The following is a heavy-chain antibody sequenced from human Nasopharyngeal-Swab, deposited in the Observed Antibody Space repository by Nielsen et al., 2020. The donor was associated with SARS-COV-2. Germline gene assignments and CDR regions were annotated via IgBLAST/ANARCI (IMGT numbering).Heavy chain of an antibody. CDR2: ISSSSSYI. V-gene: IGHV3-21*01. D-gene: IGHD3-22*01. Sequence: GESLKISCAASAFTFSSYSMNWVRQAPGKGLEWVSSISSSSSYIYYADSVKGRFTISRDNAKNSLYLQMNSLRAEDTAVYYCARSHDSHDAFDIWGQGTMVTVSS. J-gene: IGHJ3*02. CDR1: AFTFSSYS. CDR3: ARSHDSHDAFDI.